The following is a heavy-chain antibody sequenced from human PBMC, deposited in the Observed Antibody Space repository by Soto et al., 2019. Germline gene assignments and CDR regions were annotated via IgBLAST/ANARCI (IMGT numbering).Heavy chain of an antibody. CDR2: INPSGGST. V-gene: IGHV1-46*01. CDR3: ARDGPKPAHGAFDI. J-gene: IGHJ3*02. CDR1: GYTFTSYY. Sequence: GASVKGSCKASGYTFTSYYMHWVRQAPGQGLEWMGIINPSGGSTSYAQKFQGRVTMTRDTSTSTVYTELSSLRSEDTAVYFCARDGPKPAHGAFDIWGQGTMVTVSS.